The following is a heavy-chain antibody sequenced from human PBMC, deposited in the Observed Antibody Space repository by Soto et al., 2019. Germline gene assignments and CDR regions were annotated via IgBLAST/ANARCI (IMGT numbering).Heavy chain of an antibody. CDR3: ARQQWLDY. CDR2: ISGSGGNT. V-gene: IGHV3-23*01. Sequence: EVQLLESGGGLVQPGGSLRLSCAASGFTFSSYAMNWVRQAPGKGLEWVSLISGSGGNTYYADSVKGRFTISRDNSKNMLSLQMNSLRAEDTAVYFCARQQWLDYWGQGTLVTVSS. CDR1: GFTFSSYA. D-gene: IGHD6-19*01. J-gene: IGHJ4*02.